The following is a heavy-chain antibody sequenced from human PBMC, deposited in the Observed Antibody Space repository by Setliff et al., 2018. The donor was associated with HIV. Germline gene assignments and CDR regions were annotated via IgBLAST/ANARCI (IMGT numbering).Heavy chain of an antibody. D-gene: IGHD3-22*01. V-gene: IGHV1-18*01. CDR3: ARCYYDSSGPTDAFDI. CDR1: GYTFTTYG. CDR2: ISTYNGNT. Sequence: ASVKVSCKASGYTFTTYGITWVRQAPGQGLEWMGWISTYNGNTNYAQKFQGRVTMTTVTSTSTAYMELSSLRSEDTAVYYCARCYYDSSGPTDAFDIWGQGTVVTVS. J-gene: IGHJ3*02.